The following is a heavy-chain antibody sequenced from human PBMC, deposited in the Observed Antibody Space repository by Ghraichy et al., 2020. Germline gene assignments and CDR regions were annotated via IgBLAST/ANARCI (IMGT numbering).Heavy chain of an antibody. J-gene: IGHJ4*02. Sequence: SETLSLTCTVSGGSITSYYWSWIRQPPGKGLEWIGYIYYSGSTKYNPSLKSRVTISADTSKNRFSLKLSSVTAADTVVYYCALEEMATANFDYWGQGTLVSVSS. V-gene: IGHV4-59*08. CDR3: ALEEMATANFDY. CDR1: GGSITSYY. D-gene: IGHD5-24*01. CDR2: IYYSGST.